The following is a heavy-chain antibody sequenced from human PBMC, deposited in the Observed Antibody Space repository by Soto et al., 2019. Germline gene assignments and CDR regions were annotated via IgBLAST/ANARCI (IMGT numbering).Heavy chain of an antibody. CDR1: GGTFSSYA. V-gene: IGHV1-69*13. D-gene: IGHD3-10*01. Sequence: SVKVSCKASGGTFSSYAISWVRQAPGQGLEWMGGIIPIFGTANYAQKFQGRVTITADESTSTAYMELSSLRSEDTAVYYCARPQGSGSYSLYYGMDVWGQGTTVTVSS. J-gene: IGHJ6*02. CDR3: ARPQGSGSYSLYYGMDV. CDR2: IIPIFGTA.